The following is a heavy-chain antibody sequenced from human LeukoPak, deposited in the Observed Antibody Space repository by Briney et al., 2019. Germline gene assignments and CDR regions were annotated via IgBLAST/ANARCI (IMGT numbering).Heavy chain of an antibody. Sequence: PGGSLRLSCAASGFTFSNYDMHWVRQAPGKGLEWVWSIKGRVTITRDNDENSLYLQMNSLGDVDTAVYFCARGAEKATITALDSWGQGTLVSVSS. D-gene: IGHD5-24*01. V-gene: IGHV3-69-1*02. CDR1: GFTFSNYD. CDR3: ARGAEKATITALDS. J-gene: IGHJ4*02.